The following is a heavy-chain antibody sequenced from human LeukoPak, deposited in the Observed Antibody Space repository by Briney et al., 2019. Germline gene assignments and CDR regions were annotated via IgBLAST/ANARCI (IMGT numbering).Heavy chain of an antibody. V-gene: IGHV3-74*01. J-gene: IGHJ5*02. D-gene: IGHD3-10*01. CDR2: INSDGSST. CDR1: GFTFSSYW. CDR3: ARAAGMVRGVYNWFDP. Sequence: GGSLRLSCAASGFTFSSYWMHWVRQAPGKGLVWVSRINSDGSSTSYADSVKGRFTISRDNAKNTLYLQMNSLRAEDTAVYYCARAAGMVRGVYNWFDPWGQGALVTVSS.